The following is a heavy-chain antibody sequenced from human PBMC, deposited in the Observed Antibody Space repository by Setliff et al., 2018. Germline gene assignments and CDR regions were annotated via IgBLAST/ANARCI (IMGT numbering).Heavy chain of an antibody. J-gene: IGHJ4*02. CDR3: ARDLKFFGVGPLHIDY. V-gene: IGHV3-30*04. CDR1: GFTFSSYA. Sequence: GGSLRLSCAASGFTFSSYAMHWVRQAPGKGLEWVAVLSYDGSNKYYADSVKGRFTISRDNSKNTLYLQMNSLRAEDTAVYYCARDLKFFGVGPLHIDYWGQGTLVTVSS. D-gene: IGHD3-3*01. CDR2: LSYDGSNK.